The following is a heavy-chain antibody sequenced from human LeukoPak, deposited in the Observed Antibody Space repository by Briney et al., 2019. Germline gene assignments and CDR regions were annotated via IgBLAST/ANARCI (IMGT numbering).Heavy chain of an antibody. CDR3: AREITWELTPI. V-gene: IGHV3-23*01. Sequence: GGSLRLSCAASGFTFSSFSMNWVRQAPGKGLEWVSTVSTGGAATYYADSVKGRFTISRDNSENTLYLQMNSLRAEDTAVYYCAREITWELTPIWGQGTMVTVSS. CDR1: GFTFSSFS. CDR2: VSTGGAAT. D-gene: IGHD1-26*01. J-gene: IGHJ3*02.